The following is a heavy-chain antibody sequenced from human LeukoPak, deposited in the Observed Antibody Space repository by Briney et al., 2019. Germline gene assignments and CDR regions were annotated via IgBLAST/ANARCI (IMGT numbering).Heavy chain of an antibody. CDR1: GYTFTSYD. CDR3: ARVVYGSLGTTEGEESDY. CDR2: MNPNSGNT. V-gene: IGHV1-8*01. Sequence: GASVKVSCKASGYTFTSYDINWVRQATGQGLEWMGWMNPNSGNTGYAQKLQGRVTMTTDTSTTTAYMELRSLRSDDTAVYYCARVVYGSLGTTEGEESDYWGQGTLVTVSS. J-gene: IGHJ4*02. D-gene: IGHD3-10*01.